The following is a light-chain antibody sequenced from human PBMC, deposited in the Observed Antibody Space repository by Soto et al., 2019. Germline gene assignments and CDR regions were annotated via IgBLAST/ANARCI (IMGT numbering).Light chain of an antibody. J-gene: IGKJ5*01. CDR3: QQFNNYRIT. CDR1: QSISSY. Sequence: DIPMTQSPATLSATVGDRVTITCRASQSISSYLNWYQQKPGKAPKLLIYAASSLQSGVPSRFSGSGSGTDFTLTISSLQPEDFATYYCQQFNNYRITFGQGTRLEI. CDR2: AAS. V-gene: IGKV1-39*01.